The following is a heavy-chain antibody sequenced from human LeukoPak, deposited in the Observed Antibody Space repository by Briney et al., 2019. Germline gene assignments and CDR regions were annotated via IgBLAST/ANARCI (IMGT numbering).Heavy chain of an antibody. CDR2: LSGSGSST. J-gene: IGHJ4*02. CDR1: GFTFISYA. Sequence: PGGSLRVSCAASGFTFISYAMSWVSRAPGKGMEWVSSLSGSGSSTHYANSVKGRFTISRDNSKDTLYLQMNSLRAEDTAVYYCAKVCSGSYLFYFDSWGQGTLVIVSS. CDR3: AKVCSGSYLFYFDS. D-gene: IGHD1-26*01. V-gene: IGHV3-23*01.